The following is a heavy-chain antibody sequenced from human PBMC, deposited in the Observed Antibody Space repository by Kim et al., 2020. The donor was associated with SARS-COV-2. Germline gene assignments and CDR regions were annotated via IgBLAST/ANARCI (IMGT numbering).Heavy chain of an antibody. CDR3: ARHSHTSIVVAGVPDS. Sequence: SETLSLTCTVSGGSISSSSHYWGWIRQPPGKGLEWIGSIYYTGITYSNPSLHSRVTISIATPKNQFSLKLSSVTAADTAVYCCARHSHTSIVVAGVPDSWGQGTLVTVAS. CDR2: IYYTGIT. J-gene: IGHJ4*02. V-gene: IGHV4-39*01. D-gene: IGHD3-22*01. CDR1: GGSISSSSHY.